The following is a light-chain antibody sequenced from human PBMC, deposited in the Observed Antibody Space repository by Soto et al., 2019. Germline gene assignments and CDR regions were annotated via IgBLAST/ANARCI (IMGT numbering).Light chain of an antibody. V-gene: IGLV3-27*01. CDR3: YSAAGINLVV. CDR1: VLAKKY. Sequence: SYELTQPSSVSVSPGQTARITCSGDVLAKKYARWFQQKPGQAPVLLIYNDSERPSGIPERFSGSSSGTTVTLTISGAQVEDEAVYYCYSAAGINLVVFGGGTKRTVL. J-gene: IGLJ2*01. CDR2: NDS.